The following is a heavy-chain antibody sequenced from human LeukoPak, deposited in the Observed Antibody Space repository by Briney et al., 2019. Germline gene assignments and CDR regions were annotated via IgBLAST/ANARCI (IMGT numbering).Heavy chain of an antibody. Sequence: ASVKVSCKASGGTFSSYAISWVRQAPGQGLEWMGRINPNSGDTNYAQKFQGRVTMTRDTSISTAYVELSRLRSDDTAVYYCARDYCSSTSCLFDYWGQGTLVTVSS. V-gene: IGHV1-2*06. CDR3: ARDYCSSTSCLFDY. D-gene: IGHD2-2*01. CDR2: INPNSGDT. CDR1: GGTFSSYA. J-gene: IGHJ4*02.